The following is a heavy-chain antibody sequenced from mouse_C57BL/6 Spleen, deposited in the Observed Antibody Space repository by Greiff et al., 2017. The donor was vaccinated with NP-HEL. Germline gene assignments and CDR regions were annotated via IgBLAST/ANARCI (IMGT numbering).Heavy chain of an antibody. D-gene: IGHD1-1*01. CDR3: ARGDGSSYGYAMDY. CDR2: INPGSGGT. Sequence: VQLQQSGAELVRPGTSVKVSCKASGYAFTNYLIEWVKQRPGQGLEWIGVINPGSGGTNYNEKFKGKATLTADKSSSTAYMQLSSLTSEDSAVYFCARGDGSSYGYAMDYWGQGTSVTVSS. J-gene: IGHJ4*01. CDR1: GYAFTNYL. V-gene: IGHV1-54*01.